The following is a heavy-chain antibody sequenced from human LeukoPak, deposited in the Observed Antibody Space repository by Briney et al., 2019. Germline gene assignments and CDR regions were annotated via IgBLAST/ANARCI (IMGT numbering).Heavy chain of an antibody. CDR2: IWYDGSNK. V-gene: IGHV3-33*06. D-gene: IGHD2-15*01. J-gene: IGHJ4*02. CDR1: GFTFSSYG. CDR3: AKDRGGGGSCIDY. Sequence: PGGSLRLSCAASGFTFSSYGMHWVRQAPGKGLEWVAVIWYDGSNKYYADSVKGRFTISRDNSKNTLYLQMNSLRTEDTAVYYCAKDRGGGGSCIDYWGQGTLVTVSS.